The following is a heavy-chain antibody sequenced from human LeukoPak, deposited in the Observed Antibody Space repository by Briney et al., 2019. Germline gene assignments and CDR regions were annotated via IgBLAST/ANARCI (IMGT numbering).Heavy chain of an antibody. CDR1: GFTFSAYA. D-gene: IGHD4-17*01. Sequence: GGSLRLSCAASGFTFSAYAMICVRQSRGKGREWVSAISGSGGANSYADSVKGRFSISRDNSKNTLYLQMSSLTAEDAAVYYCAKDPNGDYVGAFDSWGQGTMVTVSS. CDR2: ISGSGGAN. J-gene: IGHJ3*02. CDR3: AKDPNGDYVGAFDS. V-gene: IGHV3-23*01.